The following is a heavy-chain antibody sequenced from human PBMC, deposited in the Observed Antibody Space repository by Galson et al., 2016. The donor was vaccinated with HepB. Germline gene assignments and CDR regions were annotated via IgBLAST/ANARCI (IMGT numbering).Heavy chain of an antibody. V-gene: IGHV3-48*02. D-gene: IGHD2/OR15-2a*01. CDR1: GFTFSDRS. CDR3: ADSFNFN. Sequence: SLRLSCAASGFTFSDRSMNWVRQAPGKGLQWISYISSDGDATHYAGAVEGRFTISRNNARNSLFLQMNSLRDDDTAVYYCADSFNFNWGQGTLVTVSS. CDR2: ISSDGDAT. J-gene: IGHJ4*02.